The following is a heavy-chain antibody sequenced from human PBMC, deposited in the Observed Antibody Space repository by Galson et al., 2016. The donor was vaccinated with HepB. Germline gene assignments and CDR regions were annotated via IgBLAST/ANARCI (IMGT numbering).Heavy chain of an antibody. CDR2: IYYSGST. CDR1: GDSISGTEYS. V-gene: IGHV4-39*01. Sequence: SETLSLTCTVSGDSISGTEYSWGWIRQSPGRGLEWIGSIYYSGSTYYNPSLESRVTISVDTSKNQFSLRLSSVTAADTAVYYCATGISVAGKYYYYYMDVWGKGTPVTVSS. J-gene: IGHJ6*03. D-gene: IGHD6-19*01. CDR3: ATGISVAGKYYYYYMDV.